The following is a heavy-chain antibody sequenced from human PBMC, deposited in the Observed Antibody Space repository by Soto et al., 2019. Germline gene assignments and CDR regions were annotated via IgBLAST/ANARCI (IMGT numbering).Heavy chain of an antibody. CDR2: ISGSGGST. J-gene: IGHJ4*02. CDR3: XXXXXXXXXXXXRAIDY. Sequence: EVQLLESGGGLVQPGGSLRLSCAASGFTFSSYAMSWVRQAPGKGLEWVSAISGSGGSTYYADSVKGRFTISRDNSXXTXXXXXXXXXXXXXXXXXXXXXXXXXXXXXXRAIDYWGQGTLVTVSS. CDR1: GFTFSSYA. V-gene: IGHV3-23*01.